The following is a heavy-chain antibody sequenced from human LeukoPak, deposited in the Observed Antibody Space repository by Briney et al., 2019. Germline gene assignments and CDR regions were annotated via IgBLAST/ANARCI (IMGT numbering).Heavy chain of an antibody. CDR1: GYTFAGYY. CDR3: ARHPGKVTNDWYFDL. CDR2: INPNSGGT. D-gene: IGHD4-23*01. Sequence: ASVKVSCKASGYTFAGYYMHWVRQAPGQGLEWMGWINPNSGGTNYAQKFQGRVTMTRDTSITTAYMELSRLSSDDTAVYYCARHPGKVTNDWYFDLWGRGTLVTVSS. J-gene: IGHJ2*01. V-gene: IGHV1-2*02.